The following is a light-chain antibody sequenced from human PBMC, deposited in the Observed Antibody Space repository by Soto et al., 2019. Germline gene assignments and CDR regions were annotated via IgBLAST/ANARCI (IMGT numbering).Light chain of an antibody. CDR1: QTISSW. CDR2: KAS. V-gene: IGKV1-5*03. Sequence: DIQMTQSPSTLSGSVGDRVTITCRASQTISSWLAWYQQKPGKAPKLLIYKASTLKSGVPSRFSGSGSGTEFTHTINSLHHYHFATYYCQHYNSYSEAFCQGAKVELK. CDR3: QHYNSYSEA. J-gene: IGKJ1*01.